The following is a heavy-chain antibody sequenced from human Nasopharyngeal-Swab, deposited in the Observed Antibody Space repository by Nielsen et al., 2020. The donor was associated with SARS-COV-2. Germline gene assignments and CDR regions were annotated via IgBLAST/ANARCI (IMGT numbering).Heavy chain of an antibody. CDR3: ARGNDFRSGYHPYYYDY. Sequence: GGSLRLSCAASGFTFSSYGMHWVHQAPGKGLEWVALIWYDGSNKYYADSVKGRFTISRDNSKNTLYLQINSLRAEDTAVYYCARGNDFRSGYHPYYYDYWGQGTVVTVSS. V-gene: IGHV3-33*01. CDR2: IWYDGSNK. D-gene: IGHD3-3*01. CDR1: GFTFSSYG. J-gene: IGHJ4*02.